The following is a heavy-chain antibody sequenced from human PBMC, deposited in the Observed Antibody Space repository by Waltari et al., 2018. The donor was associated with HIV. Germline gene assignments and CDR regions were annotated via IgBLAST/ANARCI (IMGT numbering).Heavy chain of an antibody. CDR3: ARRILNAYDNWFDP. J-gene: IGHJ5*02. V-gene: IGHV5-51*03. CDR2: IYPGDSDT. Sequence: EVQLVQSGAEVKKTGESLTISCKGSGYSFTNYWNGRVRKMPGKGLEWMGIIYPGDSDTRYSPSFQGQVTISADKSISTAYLQWSSLKASDTAMYYCARRILNAYDNWFDPWGQGTLVTVSS. D-gene: IGHD3-9*01. CDR1: GYSFTNYW.